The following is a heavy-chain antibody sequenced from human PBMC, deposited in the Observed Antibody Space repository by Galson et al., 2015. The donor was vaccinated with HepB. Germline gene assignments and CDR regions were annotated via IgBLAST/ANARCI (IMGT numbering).Heavy chain of an antibody. CDR1: GYTLTELS. D-gene: IGHD3-10*01. V-gene: IGHV1-24*01. CDR3: ATDPRSRLWFRELLSGGDSGWFDP. J-gene: IGHJ5*02. CDR2: FDPEDGET. Sequence: SVKVSCKASGYTLTELSMHWVRQAPGKGLEWMGGFDPEDGETIYAQKFQGRVTMTEDTSTDTAYMELSSLRSEDTAVYYCATDPRSRLWFRELLSGGDSGWFDPWGQGTLVTVSS.